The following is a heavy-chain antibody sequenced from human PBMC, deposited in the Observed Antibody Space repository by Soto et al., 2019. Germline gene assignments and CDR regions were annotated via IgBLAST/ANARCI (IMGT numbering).Heavy chain of an antibody. CDR1: GGSISSSSYY. Sequence: PSETLSLTCTVSGGSISSSSYYWGWIRQPPGKGLEWIGSIYYSGSTYYNPSLKSRVTISVDTSTSTAYMELRSLRSDDTAVYYCASLPTRAVAGRSHYFDYWGQGTLVTVSS. J-gene: IGHJ4*02. CDR2: IYYSGST. V-gene: IGHV4-39*01. CDR3: ASLPTRAVAGRSHYFDY. D-gene: IGHD6-19*01.